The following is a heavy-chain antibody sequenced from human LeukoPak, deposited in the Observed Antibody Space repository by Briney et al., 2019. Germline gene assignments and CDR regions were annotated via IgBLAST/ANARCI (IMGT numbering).Heavy chain of an antibody. CDR1: GYTFTSYA. V-gene: IGHV7-4-1*02. CDR3: GRDPKLGIRGYTYGYIDY. CDR2: INTNTGNP. Sequence: GASVKVSCKTSGYTFTSYAISWVRQAPGQGLEWMGWINTNTGNPTYAQGFTGRYAFSLDTSFSTAYLQISGLQADDTAVYYCGRDPKLGIRGYTYGYIDYWGQGTLVTVSS. D-gene: IGHD5-18*01. J-gene: IGHJ4*02.